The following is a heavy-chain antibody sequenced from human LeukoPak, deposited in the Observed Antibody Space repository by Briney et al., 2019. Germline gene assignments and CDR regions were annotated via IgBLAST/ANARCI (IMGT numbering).Heavy chain of an antibody. Sequence: SETLSLTCTVSGGPISSSSYYWGWIRQPPGKGLEWIGRIYYSGSTYYNPSLKSRVTISVDTSKNQFSLKLSSVTAADTAVYYCARHEVGSSSWYIYYYYYMDVWGKGTTVTVSS. J-gene: IGHJ6*03. D-gene: IGHD6-13*01. CDR1: GGPISSSSYY. CDR3: ARHEVGSSSWYIYYYYYMDV. V-gene: IGHV4-39*01. CDR2: IYYSGST.